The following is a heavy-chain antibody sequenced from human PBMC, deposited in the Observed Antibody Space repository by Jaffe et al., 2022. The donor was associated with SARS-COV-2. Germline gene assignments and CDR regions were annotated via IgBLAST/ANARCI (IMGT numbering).Heavy chain of an antibody. Sequence: EVQLVESGGGLVQPGGSLRLSCAASGFTFSSYWMHWVRQAPGKGLVWVSRINSDGSSTSYADSVKGRFTISRDNAKNTLYLQMNSLRAEDTAVYYCARDRLPTKTYYYDSSGPSGAFDIWGQGTMVTVSS. V-gene: IGHV3-74*01. CDR2: INSDGSST. J-gene: IGHJ3*02. D-gene: IGHD3-22*01. CDR1: GFTFSSYW. CDR3: ARDRLPTKTYYYDSSGPSGAFDI.